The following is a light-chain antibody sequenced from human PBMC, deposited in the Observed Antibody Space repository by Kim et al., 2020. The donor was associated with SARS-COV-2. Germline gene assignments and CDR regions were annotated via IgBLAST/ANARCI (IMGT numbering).Light chain of an antibody. CDR2: AAS. CDR1: QAIGSS. CDR3: QQVNSYPLT. J-gene: IGKJ4*01. Sequence: IQLTQSPSSLSASVGDRVSITCRASQAIGSSLAWYQQKPGTAPKLLIYAASTLQSWVPSRFSGSGSGTDFTLTISSLQPEDFATYYCQQVNSYPLTFGGGTKVDI. V-gene: IGKV1-9*01.